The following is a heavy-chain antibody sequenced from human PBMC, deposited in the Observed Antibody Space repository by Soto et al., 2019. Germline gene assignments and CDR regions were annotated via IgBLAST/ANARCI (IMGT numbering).Heavy chain of an antibody. V-gene: IGHV4-34*01. CDR1: GGSFSDYY. D-gene: IGHD6-25*01. CDR3: AREGIVAINFDY. CDR2: INHSGTT. Sequence: TLSLTCAVYGGSFSDYYWSWIRQPPGKGLGWIGEINHSGTTNYNPSLKSRVSISVDTSKKQFSLKLRFVTAADTAVYYCAREGIVAINFDYWGQGSLVTVSS. J-gene: IGHJ4*02.